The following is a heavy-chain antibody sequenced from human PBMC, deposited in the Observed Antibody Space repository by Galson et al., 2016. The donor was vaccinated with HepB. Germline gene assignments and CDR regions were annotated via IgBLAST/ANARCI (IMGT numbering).Heavy chain of an antibody. CDR3: AIHFDILTGWFDP. J-gene: IGHJ5*02. CDR1: GGSISSGGYY. CDR2: ISYSGSS. Sequence: TLSLTCTVSGGSISSGGYYWTWIRQHPGKGLEWIGYISYSGSSYYNPSLKSRVTISVDTSKNQFSLKLSSVTAADTAVYYCAIHFDILTGWFDPWGQGSLVTVSS. D-gene: IGHD3-9*01. V-gene: IGHV4-31*03.